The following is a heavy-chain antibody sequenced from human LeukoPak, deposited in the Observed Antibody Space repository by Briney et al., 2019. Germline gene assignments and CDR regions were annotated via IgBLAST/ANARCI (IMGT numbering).Heavy chain of an antibody. V-gene: IGHV3-74*01. CDR3: ARGAGVGSYSDIDY. D-gene: IGHD4-17*01. CDR1: GFTFSSYA. J-gene: IGHJ4*02. Sequence: GGSLRLSCAASGFTFSSYAMSWVRQAPGKGLEWVSHINTDVTITNYADSVRGRFTISRDDAKNTLYLQMNSLRAEDTAVYYCARGAGVGSYSDIDYWGQGTLVTVSS. CDR2: INTDVTIT.